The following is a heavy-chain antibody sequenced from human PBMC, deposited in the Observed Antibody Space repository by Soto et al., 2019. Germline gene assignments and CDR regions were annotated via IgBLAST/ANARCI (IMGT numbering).Heavy chain of an antibody. J-gene: IGHJ4*02. CDR2: IYYSGST. D-gene: IGHD6-13*01. V-gene: IGHV4-31*03. CDR1: GGSISSGGYY. Sequence: QVQLQESGPGLVKPSQTLSLTCTVSGGSISSGGYYWSWIRQHPGKGPEWIGYIYYSGSTYYNPPLKSRVTISGDTSKNQFSLKLRFVTAADTAVYYCARGKTVAAAGPFDYWGQGTLVTVSS. CDR3: ARGKTVAAAGPFDY.